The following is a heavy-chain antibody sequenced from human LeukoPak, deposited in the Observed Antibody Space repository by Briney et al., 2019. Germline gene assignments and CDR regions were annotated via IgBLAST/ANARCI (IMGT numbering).Heavy chain of an antibody. D-gene: IGHD3-10*02. CDR3: AELGITMIGGV. Sequence: GGSLRLSCAASGFTFSAYGMSWVRQAPGKGLEWVSTIDTGRSTYYADSVKGRFTISRDNSESTLYLQMSSLRVEDTAIYYCAELGITMIGGVWGKGTTVTISS. CDR2: IDTGRST. J-gene: IGHJ6*04. V-gene: IGHV3-23*01. CDR1: GFTFSAYG.